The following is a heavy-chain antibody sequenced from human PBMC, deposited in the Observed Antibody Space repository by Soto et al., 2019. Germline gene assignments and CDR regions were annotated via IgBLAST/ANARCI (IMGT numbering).Heavy chain of an antibody. J-gene: IGHJ5*02. D-gene: IGHD5-12*01. V-gene: IGHV1-46*01. CDR2: INPTSGST. CDR3: ARLDIVGRSTVP. Sequence: QVPLLPSGAEVKRHGASVNVSCKAFGYTFTTYYMHWVRQAPVPGLEWMGMINPTSGSTTYAPNFQGGVTMTRDKYTRTVDMELNSLRSEDTAVYYCARLDIVGRSTVPWGQGTLVTFSS. CDR1: GYTFTTYY.